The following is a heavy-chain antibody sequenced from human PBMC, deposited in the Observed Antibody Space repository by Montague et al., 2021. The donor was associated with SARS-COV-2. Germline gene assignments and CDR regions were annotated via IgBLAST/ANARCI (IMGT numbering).Heavy chain of an antibody. V-gene: IGHV4-39*07. D-gene: IGHD4-11*01. J-gene: IGHJ4*02. Sequence: SETLSLTCTFSGGSIGTIVNFCGLIRQPPGKGLEWIGSISYTGSTYHNPSLKSRVTMSVDTSKNQFSLKQHSVTAADTALYYCARSEDPGTTVPHLYWGQGTLVTVSS. CDR3: ARSEDPGTTVPHLY. CDR1: GGSIGTIVNF. CDR2: ISYTGST.